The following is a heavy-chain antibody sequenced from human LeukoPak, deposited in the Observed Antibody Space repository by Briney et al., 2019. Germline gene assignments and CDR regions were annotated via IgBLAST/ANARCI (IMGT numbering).Heavy chain of an antibody. J-gene: IGHJ4*01. CDR3: TRGANDWYGIDY. CDR1: GFTFRKYW. Sequence: GGSLRLSCAASGFTFRKYWMHWVRQVPGKGLVWVARTTPGGSASGYADSVKGRFTISRDDAKNTLYLQMNGLRVEDTAVYFCTRGANDWYGIDYWGQGAPVTVSS. CDR2: TTPGGSAS. D-gene: IGHD3-9*01. V-gene: IGHV3-74*01.